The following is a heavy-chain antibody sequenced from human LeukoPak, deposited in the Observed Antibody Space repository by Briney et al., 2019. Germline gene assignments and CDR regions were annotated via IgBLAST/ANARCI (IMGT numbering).Heavy chain of an antibody. CDR3: STFVVLTAILTDY. CDR2: IKSKADGGTT. V-gene: IGHV3-15*01. J-gene: IGHJ4*02. D-gene: IGHD2-21*02. Sequence: PGGSLRLSCAASGFTFSHAWMTWVRQAPGKGLEWVGRIKSKADGGTTDYGAPVKGRFSISRDDSKNTLYLQINSLKTEDTAVYYCSTFVVLTAILTDYWGQGTLVTVSS. CDR1: GFTFSHAW.